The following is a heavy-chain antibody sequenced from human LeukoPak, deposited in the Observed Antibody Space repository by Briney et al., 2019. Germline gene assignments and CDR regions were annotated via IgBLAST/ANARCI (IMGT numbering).Heavy chain of an antibody. V-gene: IGHV3-23*01. J-gene: IGHJ6*03. CDR1: GFTFSSYG. Sequence: GGSLRLSCAASGFTFSSYGMSWVRQAPGKGLEWVSTISGSGGSTYYADSVKGRFTISRDNSKNTLYLQMNSLRAEDTAVYYCAKYWGAYGDYRGRYMDVWGKGTTVTVSS. D-gene: IGHD4-17*01. CDR3: AKYWGAYGDYRGRYMDV. CDR2: ISGSGGST.